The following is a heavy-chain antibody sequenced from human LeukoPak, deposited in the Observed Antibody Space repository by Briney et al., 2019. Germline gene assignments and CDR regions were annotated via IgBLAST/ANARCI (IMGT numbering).Heavy chain of an antibody. J-gene: IGHJ4*02. D-gene: IGHD4-11*01. Sequence: GESLKSSCRASGYSFTSYWISWVRQMPGKGLQWMGRIDPSDSYSKYSPSFQGQVTISADKSIGTAYLQCNSLKASDTAMYYCARQVLGVTSEGLDYWGQGTLVTVSS. CDR2: IDPSDSYS. CDR3: ARQVLGVTSEGLDY. CDR1: GYSFTSYW. V-gene: IGHV5-10-1*04.